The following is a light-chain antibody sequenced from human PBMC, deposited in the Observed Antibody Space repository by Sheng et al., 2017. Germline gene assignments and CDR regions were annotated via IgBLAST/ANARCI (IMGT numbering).Light chain of an antibody. CDR1: HCQRHF. Sequence: SYELTQPPSVSVSQDRRPGSPALEMHCQRHFVFLVTSRSQAKPLVLVIYKDTERPSGIPGRFSGSTSGTTVTLTISGVQADDEADYYCQSADTSGLYAFGSGTKVTVL. V-gene: IGLV3-25*03. J-gene: IGLJ1*01. CDR3: QSADTSGLYA. CDR2: KDT.